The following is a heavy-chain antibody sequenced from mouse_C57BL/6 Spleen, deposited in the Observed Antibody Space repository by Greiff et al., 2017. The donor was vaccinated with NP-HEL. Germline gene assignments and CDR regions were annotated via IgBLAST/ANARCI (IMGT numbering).Heavy chain of an antibody. D-gene: IGHD1-1*01. CDR2: IHPNSGST. CDR1: GYTFTSYW. Sequence: VQLQQSGAELVKPGASVKLSCTASGYTFTSYWMHWVQQSPGPGLEWLGMIHPNSGSTNYNEKFKSKATLTADKSSSTAYMQLSSLTSEDSAVYYCATITTVVANDYWGQGTTLTVSS. J-gene: IGHJ2*01. CDR3: ATITTVVANDY. V-gene: IGHV1-64*01.